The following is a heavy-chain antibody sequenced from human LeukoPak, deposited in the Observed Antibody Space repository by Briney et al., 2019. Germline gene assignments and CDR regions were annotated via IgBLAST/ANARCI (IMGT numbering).Heavy chain of an antibody. V-gene: IGHV3-30*04. J-gene: IGHJ5*02. CDR1: LFTFSSYA. CDR2: ISYDGSNK. Sequence: QTGGSLRLSCAASLFTFSSYAMHWVRQAPGKGLEWVAVISYDGSNKYYADSVKGRFTISRDNSKNTLYLQMNSLRAEDTAVYYCARDLSGSGSYYNWFDPWGQGTLVTVSS. D-gene: IGHD3-10*01. CDR3: ARDLSGSGSYYNWFDP.